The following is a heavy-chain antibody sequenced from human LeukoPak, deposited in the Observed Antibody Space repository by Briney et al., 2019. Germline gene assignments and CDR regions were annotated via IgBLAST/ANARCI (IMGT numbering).Heavy chain of an antibody. CDR1: GYTFTGYY. CDR3: ARPHTVLYNWFDP. D-gene: IGHD4-11*01. Sequence: GASVKVSCKASGYTFTGYYMHWVRQAPGQGLEWMGRINPNSGGTNYAQKFQGRVTMTRDTSIRTAYMELSRLRSDDTAVYHCARPHTVLYNWFDPWGQGTLVTVSS. J-gene: IGHJ5*02. CDR2: INPNSGGT. V-gene: IGHV1-2*06.